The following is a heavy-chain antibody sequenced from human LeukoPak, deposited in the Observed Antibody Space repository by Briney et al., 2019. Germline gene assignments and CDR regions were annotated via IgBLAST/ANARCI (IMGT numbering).Heavy chain of an antibody. CDR3: ARDRSTVTTLYYYYYYMDV. CDR1: GGTVSSYA. J-gene: IGHJ6*03. D-gene: IGHD4-17*01. CDR2: ILPIFVTA. Sequence: GASVKVSCKAAGGTVSSYAISWGRQAPGQGLEWMGGILPIFVTANYAQKFQRRVTITADESTSTAYLELSSLRSEDTAVYYCARDRSTVTTLYYYYYYMDVWGKGTTVTVSS. V-gene: IGHV1-69*13.